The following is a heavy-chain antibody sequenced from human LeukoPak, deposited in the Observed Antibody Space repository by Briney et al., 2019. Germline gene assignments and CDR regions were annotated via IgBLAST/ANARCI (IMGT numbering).Heavy chain of an antibody. CDR1: RFTFSSDD. CDR2: ISSSGDII. V-gene: IGHV3-48*03. CDR3: ARDLVQLWSKDY. J-gene: IGHJ4*02. D-gene: IGHD5-18*01. Sequence: GGSLRLSCVASRFTFSSDDMNWVRQAPGKGLEWVSYISSSGDIIYYADSVKGRFTISRDNAKNSLYLQMNSLRAEDTAVYYCARDLVQLWSKDYWGQGTLVTVSS.